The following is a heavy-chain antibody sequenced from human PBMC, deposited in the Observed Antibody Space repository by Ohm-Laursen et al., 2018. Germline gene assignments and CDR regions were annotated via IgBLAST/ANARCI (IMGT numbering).Heavy chain of an antibody. V-gene: IGHV3-53*01. D-gene: IGHD3-16*01. CDR3: ARDVPGIVASRGGG. J-gene: IGHJ4*02. Sequence: GSLRLSCAAPGFTISNNYMNWVRQAPGKGLEWVSLIYSGGDMFYADSVKGRFTISRDKSKNTLYLQMNSLRVEDTAMYFCARDVPGIVASRGGGWGQGTLVTVSS. CDR2: IYSGGDM. CDR1: GFTISNNY.